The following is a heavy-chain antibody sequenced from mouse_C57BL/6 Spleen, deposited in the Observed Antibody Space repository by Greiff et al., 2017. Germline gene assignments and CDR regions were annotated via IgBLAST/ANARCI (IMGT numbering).Heavy chain of an antibody. CDR2: IYPGSGST. CDR3: AREVETYFDY. V-gene: IGHV1-55*01. Sequence: VQLQQPGAELVKPGASVKMSCKASGYTFTSYWITWVKQRPGQGLEWIGDIYPGSGSTNYNEKFKSKATLTVATSSRTAYMQLSSLTSEDAAVYYGAREVETYFDYWGQGTTLTVSS. J-gene: IGHJ2*01. CDR1: GYTFTSYW.